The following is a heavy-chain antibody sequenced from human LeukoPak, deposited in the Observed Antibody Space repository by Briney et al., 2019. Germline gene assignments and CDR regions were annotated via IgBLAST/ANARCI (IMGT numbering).Heavy chain of an antibody. D-gene: IGHD1-26*01. CDR3: ATGSIVYDF. Sequence: GASVKVSCKVSGHSLTKFSMEWVRQAPGKRLEWMGGFDPERSETIHAQKFQGRFTMTEDTSTDTAYMELNSLTSEDTAVYYCATGSIVYDFWGQGTLVTVSS. J-gene: IGHJ4*02. CDR1: GHSLTKFS. CDR2: FDPERSET. V-gene: IGHV1-24*01.